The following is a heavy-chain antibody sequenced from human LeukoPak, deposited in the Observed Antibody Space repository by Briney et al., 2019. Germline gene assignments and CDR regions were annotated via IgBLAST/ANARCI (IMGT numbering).Heavy chain of an antibody. CDR2: IKQDGSEK. V-gene: IGHV3-7*01. CDR3: ARPPLLWFGESTYYFDY. J-gene: IGHJ4*02. D-gene: IGHD3-10*01. CDR1: GFTFSSYW. Sequence: GGSLRLSCAASGFTFSSYWMSWVRQAPGKGLEWVANIKQDGSEKYYVDSVKGRFTISRDNAKNSLYLQMNSLRAEDTAVYYCARPPLLWFGESTYYFDYWGQGTLVTVSS.